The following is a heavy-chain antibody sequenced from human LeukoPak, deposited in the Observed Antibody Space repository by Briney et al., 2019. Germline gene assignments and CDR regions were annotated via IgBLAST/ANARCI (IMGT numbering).Heavy chain of an antibody. Sequence: GESLRLSCVASHFTFSHFGMHWVRQAPGTGLEWVAVIWNDGSSQYYADSVKGRFTISRDNSQNTVYLQMNGLRAEDTAVYYCAKDAQRGFDYSNSLEKWGQGTLVIASS. D-gene: IGHD4-11*01. CDR3: AKDAQRGFDYSNSLEK. CDR2: IWNDGSSQ. CDR1: HFTFSHFG. V-gene: IGHV3-33*06. J-gene: IGHJ4*02.